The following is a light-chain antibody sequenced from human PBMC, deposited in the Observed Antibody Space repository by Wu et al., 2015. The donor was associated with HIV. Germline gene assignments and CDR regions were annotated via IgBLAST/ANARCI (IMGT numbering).Light chain of an antibody. V-gene: IGKV3-20*01. J-gene: IGKJ4*01. CDR2: GAY. CDR1: QSVRNNY. Sequence: IVLTQSPGTLSLSPGETATLSCRASQSVRNNYLAWFQQKPGQAPRLLIYGAYSRATGIPDRFTGSGSGTEFTLTISNMQSEDFAVYYCQQSNNWPPTFGGGTKVEI. CDR3: QQSNNWPPT.